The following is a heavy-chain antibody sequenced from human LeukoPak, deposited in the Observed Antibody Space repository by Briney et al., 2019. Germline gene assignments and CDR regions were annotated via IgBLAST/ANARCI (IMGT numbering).Heavy chain of an antibody. J-gene: IGHJ3*02. CDR1: GFTFDDYA. CDR2: ISWNSGSI. D-gene: IGHD2-2*01. Sequence: PGGSLRLSCAASGFTFDDYAMHWVRQAPGKGLEWVSGISWNSGSIGYADSVRGRFTISRDNAKNSLYLQMNSLRAEDTALYYCAKVRRYCSSTSCPGLWLDAFDIWGQGTMVTVSS. CDR3: AKVRRYCSSTSCPGLWLDAFDI. V-gene: IGHV3-9*01.